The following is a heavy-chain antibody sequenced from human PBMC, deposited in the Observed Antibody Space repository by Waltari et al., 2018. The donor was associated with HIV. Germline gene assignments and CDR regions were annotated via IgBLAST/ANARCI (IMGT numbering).Heavy chain of an antibody. Sequence: QVQLVESGGAVAQPGMCLRLSGPASGFTFRRYGMTWVRHTPGKGLEWVASIWHNGSYASYADSVKGRSTISRDNSRDTLYLQINILRVEDAGIYYCARDIGYGTDFFDYWGRGTLVAISS. J-gene: IGHJ4*01. CDR2: IWHNGSYA. CDR1: GFTFRRYG. D-gene: IGHD6-13*01. V-gene: IGHV3-33*08. CDR3: ARDIGYGTDFFDY.